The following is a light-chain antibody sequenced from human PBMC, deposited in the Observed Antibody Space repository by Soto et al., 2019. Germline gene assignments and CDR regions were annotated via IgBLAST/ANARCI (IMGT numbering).Light chain of an antibody. V-gene: IGLV2-8*01. J-gene: IGLJ1*01. CDR3: SSYAGTHIV. CDR1: SSDVGGYNY. CDR2: DVS. Sequence: SSLTQPPPPAGAPGPSVTLSLPGNSSDVGGYNYVSWYQQHPGKAPKLMIYDVSKRPSGVPDRFSGSKSGNTASLTVSGLHAEDEADYYCSSYAGTHIVFGTGTKVTVL.